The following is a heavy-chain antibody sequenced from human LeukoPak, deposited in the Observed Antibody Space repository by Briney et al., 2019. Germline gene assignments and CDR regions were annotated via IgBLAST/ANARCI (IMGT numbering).Heavy chain of an antibody. CDR3: TTREKHLDY. CDR1: GFIFSNAW. J-gene: IGHJ4*02. CDR2: IKGKTDGGTT. Sequence: SGGSLRLSCAASGFIFSNAWISWVRQAPGKGLEWVGLIKGKTDGGTTDYAAPVKGRFTISRDDSKNTLYLQVNSLKTEDTAVYYCTTREKHLDYWGQGTLVTVSS. V-gene: IGHV3-15*01.